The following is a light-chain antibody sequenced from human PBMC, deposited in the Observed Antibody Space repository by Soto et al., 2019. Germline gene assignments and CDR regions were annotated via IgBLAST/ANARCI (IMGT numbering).Light chain of an antibody. V-gene: IGKV4-1*01. CDR1: QSVSYTSNSKNL. CDR2: WAS. J-gene: IGKJ2*01. Sequence: DIVMTQSPDSLAVSLGERATINCKSSQSVSYTSNSKNLLAWYQQKPGQPPKLLIYWASTRESGVPDRFSGSGSGTDFTLTISSLQAEDVAVYYWHQYCNTPYTFGQGTKLEIK. CDR3: HQYCNTPYT.